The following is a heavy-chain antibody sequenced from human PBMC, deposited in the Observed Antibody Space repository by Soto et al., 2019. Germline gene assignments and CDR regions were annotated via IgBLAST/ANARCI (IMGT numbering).Heavy chain of an antibody. CDR2: IFSNDEK. CDR3: ERILRDGYNFVY. D-gene: IGHD5-12*01. CDR1: GFSLSNARMG. Sequence: QVTLKESGPVLVKPTETLTLTCTVSGFSLSNARMGVSWIRQPPGKALEWLAHIFSNDEKSYSTSLKSRLPISKDTSKSQVVLTMTNMDPVDTATYYCERILRDGYNFVYCGQGTLVTVSP. J-gene: IGHJ4*02. V-gene: IGHV2-26*01.